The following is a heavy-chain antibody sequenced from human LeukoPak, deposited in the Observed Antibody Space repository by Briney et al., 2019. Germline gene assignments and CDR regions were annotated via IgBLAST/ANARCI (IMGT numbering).Heavy chain of an antibody. CDR1: GGSISSYY. J-gene: IGHJ4*02. V-gene: IGHV4-59*08. CDR2: IYYSGST. Sequence: SETLSLTCTVSGGSISSYYWSWIRQPPGKGLEWIGYIYYSGSTNYNPSLKSRVTISVDTSKNQFSLKLSSVTAADTAVYYCARTDYGDYELDPYMGYWGQGTLVTVSS. D-gene: IGHD4-17*01. CDR3: ARTDYGDYELDPYMGY.